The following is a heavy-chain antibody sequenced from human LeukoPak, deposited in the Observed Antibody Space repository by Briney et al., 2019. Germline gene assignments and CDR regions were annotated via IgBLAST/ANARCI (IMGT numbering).Heavy chain of an antibody. J-gene: IGHJ4*02. CDR3: ARRRRLGYCSGGTCYRFDY. CDR1: GFTCSSYA. D-gene: IGHD2-15*01. Sequence: PGGSLRLSCAASGFTCSSYAMNWLRQAPGKGLEWVAVISYDGSNKYYADSVKGRFTISRDNSKNTLYLQMNSLRAEDTAFYYCARRRRLGYCSGGTCYRFDYWGQGTLVTVSS. V-gene: IGHV3-30*04. CDR2: ISYDGSNK.